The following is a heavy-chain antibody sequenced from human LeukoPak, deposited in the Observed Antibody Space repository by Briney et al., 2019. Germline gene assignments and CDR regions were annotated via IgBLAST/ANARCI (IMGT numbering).Heavy chain of an antibody. CDR1: GFTFTNSW. Sequence: PGGSLRLSCAASGFTFTNSWMAWVRQAPGKGLEWVANIKQDGSTKHYADSLKGRFTISRDNPKNSLYLQMNSLRADDTAVYYCTRDTHGSLDYWGRGMLVTVGS. CDR2: IKQDGSTK. D-gene: IGHD1-26*01. V-gene: IGHV3-7*01. CDR3: TRDTHGSLDY. J-gene: IGHJ4*02.